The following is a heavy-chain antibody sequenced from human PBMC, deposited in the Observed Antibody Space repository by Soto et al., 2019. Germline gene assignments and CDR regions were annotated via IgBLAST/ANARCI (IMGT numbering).Heavy chain of an antibody. CDR2: IIPIFGTA. D-gene: IGHD3-3*01. CDR1: GGTFSSYA. CDR3: ASGDYDFWSGPGGGMDV. J-gene: IGHJ6*02. V-gene: IGHV1-69*12. Sequence: QVQLVQSGAEVKKPGSSVKVSCKASGGTFSSYAISWVRQAPGQGLEWMGGIIPIFGTANYAQKFQGRVTINADESTSKAYMELSSLRSEDTAVYYCASGDYDFWSGPGGGMDVWGQGTTVTVSS.